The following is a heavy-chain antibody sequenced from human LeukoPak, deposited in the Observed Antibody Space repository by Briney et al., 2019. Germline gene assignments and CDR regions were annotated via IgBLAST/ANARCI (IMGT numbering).Heavy chain of an antibody. CDR2: IIPIFGTA. J-gene: IGHJ6*02. Sequence: GASVKVSCKASGGTFSSYAISWVRQAPGQGLEWMGGIIPIFGTANYAQKFQGRVTITADESTSTAYMELSSLRSKDTAVYYCAWSYYYYYGMDVWGQGTTVTVSS. CDR3: AWSYYYYYGMDV. V-gene: IGHV1-69*13. CDR1: GGTFSSYA. D-gene: IGHD2-8*01.